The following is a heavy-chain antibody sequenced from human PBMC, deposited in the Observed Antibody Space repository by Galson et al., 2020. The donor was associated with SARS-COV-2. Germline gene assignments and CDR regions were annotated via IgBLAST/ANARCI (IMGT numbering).Heavy chain of an antibody. CDR3: VRVSNYYDSSGYYRPLDI. D-gene: IGHD3-22*01. CDR1: GATFSSYA. CDR2: IIPIFGTT. V-gene: IGHV1-69*01. J-gene: IGHJ3*02. Sequence: KISCKASGATFSSYAISWVRQAPGQGLEWMGGIIPIFGTTNYAQKFQGRVTLTADESTSTAYMELSSLRSVDTAVYYCVRVSNYYDSSGYYRPLDIWGQGTMVTVSS.